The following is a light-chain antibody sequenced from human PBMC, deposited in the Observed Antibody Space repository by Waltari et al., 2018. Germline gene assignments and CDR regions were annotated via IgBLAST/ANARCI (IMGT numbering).Light chain of an antibody. V-gene: IGKV1D-8*03. J-gene: IGKJ1*01. CDR1: QGISTY. Sequence: VIWMTQSPSLLSASPGDRVTITCRMSQGISTYLAWYQQKPGRAPDLLIYGASILHSGVPSRFSGSGSGTDFTLTISSLQSEDVATYYCQHYYNFPWTFDQGTKVEIK. CDR3: QHYYNFPWT. CDR2: GAS.